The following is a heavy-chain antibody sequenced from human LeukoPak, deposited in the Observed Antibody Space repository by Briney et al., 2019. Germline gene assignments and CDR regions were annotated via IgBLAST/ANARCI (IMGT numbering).Heavy chain of an antibody. D-gene: IGHD6-25*01. CDR1: GGSISSGYY. CDR2: IYHTGNT. J-gene: IGHJ4*02. Sequence: SETLSLTCTVSGGSISSGYYWGWIRQPPGKGLEWIGSIYHTGNTYYNPSLKSRVTISLDTSKNHFSLKLSSVTAADTAVYYCARVEEATALDYWGQGTLVTVSS. V-gene: IGHV4-38-2*02. CDR3: ARVEEATALDY.